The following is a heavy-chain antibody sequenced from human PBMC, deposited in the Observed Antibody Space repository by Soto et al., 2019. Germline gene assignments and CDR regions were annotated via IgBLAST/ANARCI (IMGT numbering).Heavy chain of an antibody. Sequence: YSVKVSCKASGGTFSSYAISWVRHAPGQGLEWMGGIIPIFGTANYAQKFQGRVTITADESTSTDYKELSSLRADDTADDTAVYYCAKSNDGGDDYFKYGLDVWGQGTTVTV. CDR2: IIPIFGTA. CDR3: VYYCAKSNDGGDDYFKYGLDV. CDR1: GGTFSSYA. D-gene: IGHD2-21*02. V-gene: IGHV1-69*13. J-gene: IGHJ6*02.